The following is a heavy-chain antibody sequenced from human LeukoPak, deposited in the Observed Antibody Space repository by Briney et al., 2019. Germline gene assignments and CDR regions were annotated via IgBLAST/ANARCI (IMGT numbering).Heavy chain of an antibody. J-gene: IGHJ4*02. D-gene: IGHD2-2*01. V-gene: IGHV3-30*03. CDR1: GFTFNSCG. CDR2: ISKDGSNK. Sequence: GGSLRLSCAASGFTFNSCGMHWVRQAPGKGLEWVAVISKDGSNKYCVDSVKGRFTISRDNSMNTVYLQMSSLRPDDTAVYYCAREDQQLPDYWGQGTLVTVSS. CDR3: AREDQQLPDY.